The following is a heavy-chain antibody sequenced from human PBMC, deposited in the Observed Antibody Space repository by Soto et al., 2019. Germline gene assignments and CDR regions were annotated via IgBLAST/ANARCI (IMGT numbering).Heavy chain of an antibody. CDR2: ISYDGSNK. CDR3: ASRPLVPAATLDY. CDR1: GFTFSSYA. J-gene: IGHJ4*02. Sequence: QVQLVESGGGVVQPGRSLRLSCAASGFTFSSYAMHWVRQAPGKGLEWVAVISYDGSNKYYADSVKGRFTISRDNSKNTLFLQMLSLRAEDTAVYYCASRPLVPAATLDYWGQGTLVTVSS. D-gene: IGHD2-2*01. V-gene: IGHV3-30-3*01.